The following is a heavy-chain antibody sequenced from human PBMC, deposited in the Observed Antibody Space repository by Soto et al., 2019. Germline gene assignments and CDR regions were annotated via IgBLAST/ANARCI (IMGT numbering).Heavy chain of an antibody. CDR1: GGSISSSSYY. D-gene: IGHD6-13*01. Sequence: SETLSLTCTVSGGSISSSSYYWGWIRQPPGKGLEWIGSIYYSGSTYYNPSLKSRVTISVDTSKNQFSRKLSSVTAADTAVYYCAREGSSSWYRYYNGMDVWGQGTTVTVSS. J-gene: IGHJ6*02. CDR2: IYYSGST. CDR3: AREGSSSWYRYYNGMDV. V-gene: IGHV4-39*02.